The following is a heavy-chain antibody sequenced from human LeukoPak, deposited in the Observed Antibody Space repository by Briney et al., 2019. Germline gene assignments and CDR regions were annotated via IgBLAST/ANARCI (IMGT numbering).Heavy chain of an antibody. Sequence: PSETLSLTCTVAGGSISSHDYYWSWIRQPPGKGLEWIAYTSYSGSTFYNPALKSRLIMSVDTSKNQFSLKLSSVTAADTAVYYCARALFDYGDYWFDPWGQGTLVTVSS. J-gene: IGHJ5*02. CDR1: GGSISSHDYY. V-gene: IGHV4-30-4*01. D-gene: IGHD4-17*01. CDR2: TSYSGST. CDR3: ARALFDYGDYWFDP.